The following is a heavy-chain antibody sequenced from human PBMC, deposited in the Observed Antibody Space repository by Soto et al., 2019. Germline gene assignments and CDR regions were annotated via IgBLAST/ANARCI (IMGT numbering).Heavy chain of an antibody. J-gene: IGHJ4*01. V-gene: IGHV3-15*07. Sequence: PGGSLRLSCAASGFTFTRAWLNWVRQAPGKGLEWVGRAKSEINGGAVDYAAPVKGRFTISRDASQNTVYLQMNSLRADDTAVFYCAADLPDWGAYALDYWGHGTQVTVSS. CDR1: GFTFTRAW. CDR3: AADLPDWGAYALDY. CDR2: AKSEINGGAV. D-gene: IGHD3-16*01.